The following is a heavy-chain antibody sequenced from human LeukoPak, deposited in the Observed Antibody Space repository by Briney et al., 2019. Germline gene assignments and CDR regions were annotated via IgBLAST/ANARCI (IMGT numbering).Heavy chain of an antibody. Sequence: GRSLRLSCAASGFTFSSYAMSWVRQAPGKGLEWVSAISGSGGSTYYTDSVKGRFTISRDNSKNTLYLQMNSLRAEDTAVYYCAKTPDYYYDSSGYYLLWGQGTLVTVSS. CDR3: AKTPDYYYDSSGYYLL. CDR1: GFTFSSYA. V-gene: IGHV3-23*01. D-gene: IGHD3-22*01. CDR2: ISGSGGST. J-gene: IGHJ4*02.